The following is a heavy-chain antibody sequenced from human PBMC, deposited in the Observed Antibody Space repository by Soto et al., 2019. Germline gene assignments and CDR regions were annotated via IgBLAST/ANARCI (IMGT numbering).Heavy chain of an antibody. CDR2: FDPEDGET. D-gene: IGHD1-1*01. J-gene: IGHJ3*02. CDR1: GYTLTELS. Sequence: ASVKVSCKVSGYTLTELSMHWVRQAPGKGLEWMGGFDPEDGETIYAQKFQGRVTMTTDTSTSTAYMELSSLRSEDTAVYYCARRVGRPRDAFDIWGQGTMVTVSS. V-gene: IGHV1-24*01. CDR3: ARRVGRPRDAFDI.